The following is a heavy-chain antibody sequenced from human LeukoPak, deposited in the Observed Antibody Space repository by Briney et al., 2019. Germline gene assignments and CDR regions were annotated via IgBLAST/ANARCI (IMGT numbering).Heavy chain of an antibody. D-gene: IGHD3-16*02. CDR1: GFTFSSYA. CDR3: ARNYDYVWGSYRSSHSDY. J-gene: IGHJ4*02. CDR2: ISYDGSNK. V-gene: IGHV3-30-3*01. Sequence: GGSLRLSCAASGFTFSSYAMHWVRQAPGKGLEWVAVISYDGSNKYYADSVKGRFTISRDNSKNTLYLQMNSLRAEDTAVYYCARNYDYVWGSYRSSHSDYWGQGTLVTVSS.